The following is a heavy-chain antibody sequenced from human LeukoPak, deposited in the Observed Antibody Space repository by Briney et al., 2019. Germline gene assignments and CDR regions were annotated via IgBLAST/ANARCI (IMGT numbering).Heavy chain of an antibody. CDR1: GFTFSSYS. Sequence: GGSLRLSCAASGFTFSSYSMNWVRQAPGKGLEWVSYISSSSSTIYYADSVKGRFTISRDNAKNSVYLQMNGLRAEDTALYYCARDMAIFGVDNWFDPWGQGTLVTVSS. J-gene: IGHJ5*02. CDR3: ARDMAIFGVDNWFDP. CDR2: ISSSSSTI. V-gene: IGHV3-48*04. D-gene: IGHD3-3*01.